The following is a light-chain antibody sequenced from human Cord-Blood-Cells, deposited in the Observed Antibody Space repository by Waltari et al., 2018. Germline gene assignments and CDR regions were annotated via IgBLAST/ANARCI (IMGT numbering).Light chain of an antibody. CDR2: DVS. CDR1: SSDVGGYNY. CDR3: SSYTSSSTVV. V-gene: IGLV2-14*01. J-gene: IGLJ1*01. Sequence: QSALTQPASVSGSPGQSITISCTGTSSDVGGYNYVSWYQQQPGKAPKLMIYDVSKRPSGVSNRFSGSKSGNTASLTISGLQAEDEADYYCSSYTSSSTVVFGTGTKVTVL.